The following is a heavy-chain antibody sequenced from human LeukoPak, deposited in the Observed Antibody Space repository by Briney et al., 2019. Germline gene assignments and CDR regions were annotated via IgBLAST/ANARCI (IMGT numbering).Heavy chain of an antibody. D-gene: IGHD3/OR15-3a*01. CDR3: ARQTGSGLFILP. V-gene: IGHV4-39*01. Sequence: PSETLSLTCTVSGVSISSSNSYWGWIRQPPGKGLEWIGSIYYSGNTYYNASLKSQFSISIGTSKNQFSLRLTSVTAADTAVYYCARQTGSGLFILPGGQGTLVTVSS. CDR2: IYYSGNT. CDR1: GVSISSSNSY. J-gene: IGHJ4*02.